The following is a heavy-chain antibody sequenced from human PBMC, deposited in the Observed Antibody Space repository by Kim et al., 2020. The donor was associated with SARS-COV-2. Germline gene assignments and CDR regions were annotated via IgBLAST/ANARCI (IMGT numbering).Heavy chain of an antibody. Sequence: GGSLRLSCAASGFTFSSYWMSWVRQAPGKGLEWVANIKQDGSEKYYVDSVKGRFTISRDNAKNSLYLQMNSLRAEDTAVYYCARVCSDWRDAFDIWGQGTMVTVSS. D-gene: IGHD3-10*02. CDR3: ARVCSDWRDAFDI. CDR1: GFTFSSYW. CDR2: IKQDGSEK. V-gene: IGHV3-7*03. J-gene: IGHJ3*02.